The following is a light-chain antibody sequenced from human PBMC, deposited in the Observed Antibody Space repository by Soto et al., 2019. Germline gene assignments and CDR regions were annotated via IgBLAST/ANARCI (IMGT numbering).Light chain of an antibody. Sequence: DIQMTQSPSTLSASVGDRVTITCRASQSISIWLAWYQQKPGKAPKLLVYKASSLEGGVPSRFSGSGSGTEFSLTISSLQPDDFATYYCQQYSDLWTFGQGTKVEI. CDR3: QQYSDLWT. CDR2: KAS. J-gene: IGKJ1*01. CDR1: QSISIW. V-gene: IGKV1-5*03.